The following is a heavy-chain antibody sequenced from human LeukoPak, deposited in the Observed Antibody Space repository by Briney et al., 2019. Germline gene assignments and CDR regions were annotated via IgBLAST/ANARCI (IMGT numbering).Heavy chain of an antibody. CDR1: RGSISPDH. CDR3: ARLVDGIYARVVS. J-gene: IGHJ4*02. Sequence: SETLSLTCTVSRGSISPDHCAWIRQPPGKGLEWIGYIFYTGRARYNPSLESRVTLTVDMSKNQVSLKLNSVTAADTAIYYCARLVDGIYARVVSWGQRTLVTVSP. V-gene: IGHV4-59*08. D-gene: IGHD3-3*02. CDR2: IFYTGRA.